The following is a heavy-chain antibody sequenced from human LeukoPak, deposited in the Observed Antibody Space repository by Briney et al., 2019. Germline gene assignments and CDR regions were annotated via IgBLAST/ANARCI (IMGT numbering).Heavy chain of an antibody. J-gene: IGHJ3*02. CDR3: AKDMTTVTSGAFDI. CDR2: ISWNRGSI. CDR1: GFTFDDYA. V-gene: IGHV3-9*03. D-gene: IGHD4-17*01. Sequence: PGGSLRLSCAASGFTFDDYAMHGVRQAPGKGLEWVSGISWNRGSIGYADSVKGRFTISRDNAKNSLYLQMNSLRAEDMALYYCAKDMTTVTSGAFDIWGQGTMVTVSS.